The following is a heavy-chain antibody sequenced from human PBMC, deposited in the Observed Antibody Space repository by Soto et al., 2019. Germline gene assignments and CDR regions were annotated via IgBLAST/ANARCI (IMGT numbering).Heavy chain of an antibody. D-gene: IGHD3-22*01. CDR1: GYSFTSYW. Sequence: ESLTISYKGSGYSFTSYWIGLVRQMPGKGLEWMGIIYPGDSDTRYSPSFQGQVTISADKSISTAYLQWSSLKASDTAMYYCARLLVRDGYNYGMDVWGQGTTVTVSS. CDR3: ARLLVRDGYNYGMDV. V-gene: IGHV5-51*01. J-gene: IGHJ6*02. CDR2: IYPGDSDT.